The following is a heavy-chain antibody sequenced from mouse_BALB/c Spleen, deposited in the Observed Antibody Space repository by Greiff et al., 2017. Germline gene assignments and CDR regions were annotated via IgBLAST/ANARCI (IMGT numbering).Heavy chain of an antibody. CDR3: AREEVDGGGLFAY. V-gene: IGHV1-74*01. CDR1: GYTFTSYW. D-gene: IGHD1-1*01. J-gene: IGHJ3*01. CDR2: IHPSDSET. Sequence: QVQLKESGPELVRPGASVKMSCKASGYTFTSYWMHWVKQRPGQGLEWIGMIHPSDSETRLNQKFKDKATLTVDKSSSTAYMQLSSPTSEDSAVYYCAREEVDGGGLFAYWGQGTLVTVSA.